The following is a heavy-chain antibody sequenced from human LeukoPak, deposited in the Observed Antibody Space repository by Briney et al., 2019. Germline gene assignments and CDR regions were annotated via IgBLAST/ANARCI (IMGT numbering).Heavy chain of an antibody. CDR3: ATYNVLTGRQIDY. V-gene: IGHV3-23*01. CDR1: GFTFSSYA. J-gene: IGHJ4*02. Sequence: GGSLRLSCAASGFTFSSYAMTWIRQAPVKGLEWVSTISSGGGNTYYADSVKGRFTISRDNSKTTLYLQMNSLRVEDTAIYYCATYNVLTGRQIDYWGQGTLVTVSS. D-gene: IGHD3-9*01. CDR2: ISSGGGNT.